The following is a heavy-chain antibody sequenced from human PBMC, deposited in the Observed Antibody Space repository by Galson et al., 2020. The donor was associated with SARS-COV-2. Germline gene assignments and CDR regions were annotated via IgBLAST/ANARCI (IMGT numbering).Heavy chain of an antibody. CDR2: IFSNDAK. CDR3: ARREREFTMFGVVSSDRDV. D-gene: IGHD3-3*01. V-gene: IGHV2-26*01. Sequence: YGPTLVKPPETLTLTCTVSGFSLRNARMGVSWIRQPPGTALEWLAHIFSNDAKYYSTSLKSRLTLPKDTSKSQVVLTMTNMDPVDTATDYGARREREFTMFGVVSSDRDVCGKGTTGTVSS. J-gene: IGHJ6*03. CDR1: GFSLRNARMG.